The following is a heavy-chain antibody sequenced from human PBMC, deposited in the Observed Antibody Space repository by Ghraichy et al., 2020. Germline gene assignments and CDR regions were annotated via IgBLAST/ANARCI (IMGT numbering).Heavy chain of an antibody. CDR1: GDTFSGYT. CDR2: IIPIRGIA. CDR3: ARDRYYGSGSYSSDYYYYMDV. V-gene: IGHV1-69*04. Sequence: SVKVSCKASGDTFSGYTISWVRQAPGQGLEWMGRIIPIRGIANYAQKFQGRVTITADKSTSTAYMELSSLRSEDTAVYYCARDRYYGSGSYSSDYYYYMDVWGKGTTVTVSS. D-gene: IGHD3-10*01. J-gene: IGHJ6*03.